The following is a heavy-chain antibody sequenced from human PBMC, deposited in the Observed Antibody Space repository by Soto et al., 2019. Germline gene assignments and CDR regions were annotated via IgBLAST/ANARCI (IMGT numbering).Heavy chain of an antibody. J-gene: IGHJ4*02. D-gene: IGHD3-22*01. CDR1: GFIFSNYW. V-gene: IGHV3-7*01. CDR3: ARGGYSYGYYAKGDDY. CDR2: IKQDGSEK. Sequence: GGSLRLSCAASGFIFSNYWMSWVRQAPGKGLEWVANIKQDGSEKYYVDSMKGRFTISRDNAKNSLYLQMNSLRVEDTAVYYCARGGYSYGYYAKGDDYWGQGTLVTVSS.